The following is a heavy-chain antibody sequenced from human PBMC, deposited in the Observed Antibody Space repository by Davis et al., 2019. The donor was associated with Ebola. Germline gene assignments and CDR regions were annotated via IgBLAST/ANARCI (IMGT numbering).Heavy chain of an antibody. CDR2: ISAYKGNT. Sequence: AASVKASCKASGYTFTSYGISWVRQAPGQGLEWMGWISAYKGNTNYAQKLQGRVTMTTDTSTSTVYMELRSLRSDDTAVYYCARDRDSSGTFDYWGQGTLVTVSS. J-gene: IGHJ4*02. V-gene: IGHV1-18*01. CDR1: GYTFTSYG. D-gene: IGHD3-22*01. CDR3: ARDRDSSGTFDY.